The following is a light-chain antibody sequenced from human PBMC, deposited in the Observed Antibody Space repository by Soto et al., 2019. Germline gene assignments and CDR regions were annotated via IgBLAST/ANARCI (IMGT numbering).Light chain of an antibody. V-gene: IGLV1-51*01. CDR2: DDN. Sequence: QSVLTQPPSVSAAPGQKVTISCSGSSSNIGGNSVSWYQQLPGTAPKLLIYDDNKRPSGIPDRFSGSKSGTSATLGITGFQTEDEADYYCSSYGGSNLGFFGTGTKVTVL. CDR3: SSYGGSNLGF. CDR1: SSNIGGNS. J-gene: IGLJ1*01.